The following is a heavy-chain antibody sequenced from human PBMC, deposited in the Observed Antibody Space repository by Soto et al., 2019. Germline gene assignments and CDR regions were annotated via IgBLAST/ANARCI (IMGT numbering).Heavy chain of an antibody. Sequence: GGSLRLSCAASGFTFGASALQWVRQASGKGLEWVSSISSSSSYIYYADSVKGRFTISRDNAKNSLYLQMNSLRAEDTAVYYCARARVGAFDYWGQGTLVTSPQ. CDR2: ISSSSSYI. CDR1: GFTFGASA. V-gene: IGHV3-21*01. CDR3: ARARVGAFDY. J-gene: IGHJ4*02. D-gene: IGHD1-26*01.